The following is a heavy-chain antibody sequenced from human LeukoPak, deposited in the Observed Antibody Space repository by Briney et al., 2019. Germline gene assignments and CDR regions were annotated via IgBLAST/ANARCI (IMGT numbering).Heavy chain of an antibody. CDR2: IIPILGIA. D-gene: IGHD3-16*01. J-gene: IGHJ6*02. V-gene: IGHV1-69*04. CDR3: ARGEPRYYYYGMDV. Sequence: VASVKVSCKASGYTFTSYAISWVRQAPGQGLEWMGRIIPILGIANYAQKFQGRVTITADKSTSTAYMELSSLRSEDTAVYYCARGEPRYYYYGMDVWGQGTTVTVSS. CDR1: GYTFTSYA.